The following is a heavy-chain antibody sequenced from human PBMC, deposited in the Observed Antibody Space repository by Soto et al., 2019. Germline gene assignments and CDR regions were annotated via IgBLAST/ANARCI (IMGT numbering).Heavy chain of an antibody. CDR3: ARGRGTVVTFDY. Sequence: SETLSLTCAVYGGSFSGYYWSWIRQPPGKGLEWIGEINHSGSTNCNPSLKSRVTISVDTSKNQFSLKLSSVTAADTAVYYCARGRGTVVTFDYWGQGTLVTVSS. CDR2: INHSGST. J-gene: IGHJ4*02. CDR1: GGSFSGYY. D-gene: IGHD2-15*01. V-gene: IGHV4-34*01.